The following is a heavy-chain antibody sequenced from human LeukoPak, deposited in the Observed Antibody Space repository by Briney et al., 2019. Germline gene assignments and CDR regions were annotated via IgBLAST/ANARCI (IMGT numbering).Heavy chain of an antibody. J-gene: IGHJ4*02. CDR2: VNGNGRST. CDR3: ARGPQNSYGSGTYYDGVFDN. Sequence: GGSLRLSCAASEFPFSSYSMNWARHAPGTGLVWVSRVNGNGRSTNYADSVKGRFTISRDTAKNTLYLQMNSLRAEDTAVYFCARGPQNSYGSGTYYDGVFDNWGQGTLVTVAS. V-gene: IGHV3-74*01. CDR1: EFPFSSYS. D-gene: IGHD3-10*01.